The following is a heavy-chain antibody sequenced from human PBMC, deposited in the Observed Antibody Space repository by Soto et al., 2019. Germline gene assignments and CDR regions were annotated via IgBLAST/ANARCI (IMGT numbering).Heavy chain of an antibody. D-gene: IGHD6-19*01. J-gene: IGHJ4*02. CDR2: IKQDGTEQ. CDR1: GFTFSSYW. Sequence: EVQLVESGGGLVQPGGSLRLSCAASGFTFSSYWMNWVRQAPGKGLEWVANIKQDGTEQNYVDSVKDRFTISRDNAKSSLHLQLNSLRADDTAVYYCAGGTGWFIVDWGQGTLVTVSS. CDR3: AGGTGWFIVD. V-gene: IGHV3-7*02.